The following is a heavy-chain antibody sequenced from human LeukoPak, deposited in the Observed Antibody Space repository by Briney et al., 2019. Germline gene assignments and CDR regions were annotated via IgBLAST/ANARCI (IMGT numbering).Heavy chain of an antibody. Sequence: GGSLRLSCAASGFTFSSYGMHWVRQAPGRGLEWVAFIRYDGSNKYYADSVKGRFTISRDNSKNTLYLQMNSLRAEDTAVYYCAKGGAAHFDYWGQGTLVTVSS. J-gene: IGHJ4*02. CDR2: IRYDGSNK. CDR1: GFTFSSYG. D-gene: IGHD2-15*01. V-gene: IGHV3-30*02. CDR3: AKGGAAHFDY.